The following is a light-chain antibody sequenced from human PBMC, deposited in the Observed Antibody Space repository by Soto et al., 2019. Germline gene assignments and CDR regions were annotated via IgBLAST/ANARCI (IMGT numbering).Light chain of an antibody. CDR3: QAWDISTVG. CDR1: KLADKY. CDR2: QDG. Sequence: SYELSQAPSMSVSPGQTASITCSGNKLADKYVCWYQQRPGQSPVLVIYQDGKRPSGIPARFSGSNSGNTATLTISGTQAMDEAVYFCQAWDISTVGFGGGTKLTVL. V-gene: IGLV3-1*01. J-gene: IGLJ2*01.